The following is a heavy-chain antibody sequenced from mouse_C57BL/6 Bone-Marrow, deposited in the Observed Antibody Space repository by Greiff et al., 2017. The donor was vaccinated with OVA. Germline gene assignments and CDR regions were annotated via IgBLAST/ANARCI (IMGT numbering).Heavy chain of an antibody. CDR2: FYPGSGSI. V-gene: IGHV1-62-2*01. CDR3: ARHEEGKGFYYGKTPFAY. D-gene: IGHD2-1*01. Sequence: QVQLQQSGAELVKPGASVQLSCKASGYTFTEYTIHWVKQRSGQGLEWIGWFYPGSGSIKYNEKFKDKATLTADKSSSTVYMELSRLTSEDSAVYFCARHEEGKGFYYGKTPFAYWGQGTLVTVSA. CDR1: GYTFTEYT. J-gene: IGHJ3*01.